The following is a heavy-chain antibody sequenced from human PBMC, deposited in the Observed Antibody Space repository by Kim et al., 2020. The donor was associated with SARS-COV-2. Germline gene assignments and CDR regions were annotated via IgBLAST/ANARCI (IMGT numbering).Heavy chain of an antibody. CDR3: ARDRFPKGHYYYYGMDV. CDR2: IWYDGSNK. J-gene: IGHJ6*02. CDR1: GFTFSSYG. Sequence: GGSLRLSCAASGFTFSSYGMHWVRQAPGKGLEWVAVIWYDGSNKYYADSVKGRFTISRDNSKNTLYLQMNSLRAEDTAVYYCARDRFPKGHYYYYGMDVWGQGTTVTVSS. D-gene: IGHD3-16*01. V-gene: IGHV3-33*01.